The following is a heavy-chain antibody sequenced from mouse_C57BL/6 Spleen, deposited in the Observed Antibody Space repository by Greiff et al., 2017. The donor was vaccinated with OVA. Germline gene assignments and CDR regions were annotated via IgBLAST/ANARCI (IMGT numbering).Heavy chain of an antibody. D-gene: IGHD3-1*01. J-gene: IGHJ3*01. CDR1: GYTFTSYW. V-gene: IGHV1-52*01. CDR3: ARSGHHRGFAY. CDR2: IDPSDSET. Sequence: QVQLQQPGAELVRPGSSVKLSCKASGYTFTSYWMHWVKQRPIQGLEWIGNIDPSDSETHYNQKFKDKATLTVDKSSSTAYMQLSSLTSEDSAVYYCARSGHHRGFAYWGKGTLVTVSA.